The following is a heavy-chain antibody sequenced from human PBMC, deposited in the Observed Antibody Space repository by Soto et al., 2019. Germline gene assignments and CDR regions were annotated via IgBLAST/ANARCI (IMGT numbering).Heavy chain of an antibody. CDR1: GYTLTELS. Sequence: ASVKVSCKVSGYTLTELSMHWVRQAPGKGLEWMGGFDPEDGETIYAQKFQGRVTMTEDTSTDTAYMELSSLRSKDTAVYYCATVAFRGNSPFDYWGQGTLVTVSS. CDR2: FDPEDGET. V-gene: IGHV1-24*01. CDR3: ATVAFRGNSPFDY. D-gene: IGHD2-21*01. J-gene: IGHJ4*02.